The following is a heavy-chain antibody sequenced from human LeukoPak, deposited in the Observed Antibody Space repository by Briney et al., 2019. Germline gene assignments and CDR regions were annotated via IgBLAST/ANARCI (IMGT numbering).Heavy chain of an antibody. V-gene: IGHV1-46*01. CDR3: ARDRFSYGMDV. CDR1: GYTFTSYY. CDR2: INPSGGST. Sequence: ASVTVSCKASGYTFTSYYMHWVRQAPGHGREWMGIINPSGGSTSYAQKFQGRVTMTRDTSTSTVYMELSSLRSEDTAVYYCARDRFSYGMDVWGQGTTVTVSS. J-gene: IGHJ6*02. D-gene: IGHD3-3*01.